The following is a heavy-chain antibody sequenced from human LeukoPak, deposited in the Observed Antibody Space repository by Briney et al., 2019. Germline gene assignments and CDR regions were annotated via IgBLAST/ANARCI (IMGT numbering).Heavy chain of an antibody. J-gene: IGHJ6*02. D-gene: IGHD2-2*01. CDR2: IFPADSDT. Sequence: PGESLNTSCKGSGYTFTNYWFGWVSQMPGKGLEWMGGIFPADSDTRYSPSFQGQVTISVDKSISPAYLQSSSLKASDAAIYYCARHHCTSTSCYAYYYYAMEVWGPGTKVTVSS. V-gene: IGHV5-51*01. CDR1: GYTFTNYW. CDR3: ARHHCTSTSCYAYYYYAMEV.